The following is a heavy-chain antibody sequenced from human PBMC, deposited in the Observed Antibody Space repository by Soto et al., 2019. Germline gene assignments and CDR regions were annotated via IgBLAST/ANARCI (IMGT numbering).Heavy chain of an antibody. CDR1: GGSFSGYY. D-gene: IGHD2-15*01. CDR2: INHSGST. J-gene: IGHJ6*02. CDR3: ASPCSGGSCSMDV. V-gene: IGHV4-34*01. Sequence: SETLSLTCAVYGGSFSGYYWSWIRQPPGKGLEWIGEINHSGSTNYNPSLKSRVTISVDTSKNQFSLKLSSVTAADTAVYYCASPCSGGSCSMDVWGQGTTVTVSS.